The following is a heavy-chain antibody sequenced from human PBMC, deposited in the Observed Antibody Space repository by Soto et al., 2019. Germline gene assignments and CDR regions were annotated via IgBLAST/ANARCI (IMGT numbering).Heavy chain of an antibody. J-gene: IGHJ5*02. V-gene: IGHV3-21*01. CDR2: ISSSSSYI. CDR3: VRDQDSRGYSVFNL. D-gene: IGHD3-22*01. Sequence: GGSLRLSCAASGFTFSSYSMNWVRQAPGKGLEWVSSISSSSSYIYYADSVKGRFTISRDNAKNSLYLQMNSLRAEDTAVYFCVRDQDSRGYSVFNLWGQGAQVTVSS. CDR1: GFTFSSYS.